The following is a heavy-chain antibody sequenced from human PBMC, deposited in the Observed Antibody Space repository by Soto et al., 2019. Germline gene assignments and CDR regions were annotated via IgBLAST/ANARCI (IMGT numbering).Heavy chain of an antibody. D-gene: IGHD3-10*01. CDR2: IKQDGSEK. V-gene: IGHV3-7*01. CDR3: ARGEAIGDVS. J-gene: IGHJ5*01. CDR1: GLTFSSYW. Sequence: EVQLVESGGGLAKPGGSLRLSCAAYGLTFSSYWMTWVRQAPGKGLEWVANIKQDGSEKYYVDSVKGRFTISRDNAKNSLYLQMNNLRVEDTAVYYCARGEAIGDVSWGHGTLVTVSS.